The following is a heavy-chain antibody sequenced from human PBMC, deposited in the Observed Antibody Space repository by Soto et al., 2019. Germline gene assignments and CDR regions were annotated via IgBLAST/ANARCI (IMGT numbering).Heavy chain of an antibody. CDR1: GASISGSYYY. J-gene: IGHJ5*02. D-gene: IGHD3-9*01. V-gene: IGHV4-39*01. CDR3: TRRYNLNDNYYDP. Sequence: SETLSLTCAVSGASISGSYYYWAWLRQSPGKGPEWIGSVFYTGFTSYNPSLESRVSVSVDTSKSQFSLKLSAVTAADTAVYYCTRRYNLNDNYYDPWGPGVLVTVSS. CDR2: VFYTGFT.